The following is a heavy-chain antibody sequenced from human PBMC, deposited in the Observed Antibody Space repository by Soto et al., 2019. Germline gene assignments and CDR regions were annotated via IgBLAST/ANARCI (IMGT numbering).Heavy chain of an antibody. CDR3: AHTLRYQLLFQPFVG. V-gene: IGHV2-5*02. CDR1: GFSLSTSGVG. D-gene: IGHD2-2*01. J-gene: IGHJ4*02. Sequence: QITLKESGPPLVKPTQTLTLTCTFSGFSLSTSGVGVGWIRQPPGKALEWLALIYWDDDKRYSPSLKSRLTITKDTSKNQVVLTMTNMDPVDTATYYCAHTLRYQLLFQPFVGWGQGTLVTVSS. CDR2: IYWDDDK.